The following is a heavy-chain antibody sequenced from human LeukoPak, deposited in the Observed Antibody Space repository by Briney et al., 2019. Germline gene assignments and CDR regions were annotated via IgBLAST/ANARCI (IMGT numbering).Heavy chain of an antibody. CDR1: GFTFTSYT. Sequence: PGGSLRLSCAASGFTFTSYTINWVRKAPGKGLEWVSSIRSSGDIMYYADSVKGRFTISRDNAKNSVYLQMSSLRAEDTAVYFCARDFGGYCSGNDCYFGWMDSWGQGTLVTVSS. D-gene: IGHD2-15*01. V-gene: IGHV3-48*04. CDR2: IRSSGDIM. J-gene: IGHJ5*01. CDR3: ARDFGGYCSGNDCYFGWMDS.